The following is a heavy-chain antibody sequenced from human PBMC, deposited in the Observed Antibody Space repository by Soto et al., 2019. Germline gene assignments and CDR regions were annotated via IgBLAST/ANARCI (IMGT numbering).Heavy chain of an antibody. J-gene: IGHJ4*02. CDR3: ARGGTCTGAYCYGGGDY. CDR1: GFPFTAYS. CDR2: ISSDNYYI. Sequence: EVQLVESGGGPVKPGGSLRLSCAASGFPFTAYSMLWVRQAPGKGLQWVSSISSDNYYIYYADSVKGRFTISRDNAKQSLFLQMDSLSAEDTAVYYCARGGTCTGAYCYGGGDYWGQGVLVSVSS. V-gene: IGHV3-21*01. D-gene: IGHD2-8*02.